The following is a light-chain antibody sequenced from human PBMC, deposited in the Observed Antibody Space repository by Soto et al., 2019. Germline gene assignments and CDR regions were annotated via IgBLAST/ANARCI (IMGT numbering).Light chain of an antibody. J-gene: IGKJ1*01. CDR2: WAS. Sequence: DIVLAQSPDSLSASLRERATINCKSSQTVLDSSNNRDYLTWYQQKPGQPPKLLIYWASTLECGVPDRFSGSGSGTDFTLTINSLQPEDFATYYCQQSYSTPRTFGQGTKVDIK. CDR1: QTVLDSSNNRDY. V-gene: IGKV4-1*01. CDR3: QQSYSTPRT.